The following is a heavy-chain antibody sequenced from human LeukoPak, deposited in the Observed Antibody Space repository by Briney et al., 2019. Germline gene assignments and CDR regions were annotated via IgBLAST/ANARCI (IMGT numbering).Heavy chain of an antibody. Sequence: PGGSLRLSCAASGFTFSSYVMSWVRQAPGKGLEWVSVVSNSGGSTYYADSVKGRFTISRDNAKNSLYLQMNSLRAEDTAVYYCARAYYYGSGSYPDSWGQGTLVTVSS. CDR1: GFTFSSYV. J-gene: IGHJ5*01. CDR3: ARAYYYGSGSYPDS. CDR2: VSNSGGST. D-gene: IGHD3-10*01. V-gene: IGHV3-23*01.